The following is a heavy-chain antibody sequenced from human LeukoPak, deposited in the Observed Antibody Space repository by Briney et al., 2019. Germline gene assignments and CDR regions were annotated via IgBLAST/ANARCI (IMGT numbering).Heavy chain of an antibody. CDR2: ISDSGGST. CDR1: GFTFSSYA. D-gene: IGHD3-10*01. J-gene: IGHJ6*02. CDR3: AKAPHYYGSGSHLVGMDV. Sequence: GGSLRLSCAASGFTFSSYAISWVRQAPGKGLEWVSAISDSGGSTYYADSVKGRFTISRDNSKNTLYLQMNSLRAEDTAVYYCAKAPHYYGSGSHLVGMDVWGQGTTVTVSS. V-gene: IGHV3-23*01.